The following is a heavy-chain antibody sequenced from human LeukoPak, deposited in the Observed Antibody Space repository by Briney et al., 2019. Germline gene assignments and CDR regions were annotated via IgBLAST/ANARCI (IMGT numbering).Heavy chain of an antibody. V-gene: IGHV4-39*07. CDR3: ASLNNDYLFDFEN. J-gene: IGHJ4*02. Sequence: SETLSLTCTVSGGSISSTYYYWGWIRQPPGKGLEWIGSIYFSGNTYYNPSLKSRVTISVDTSENHFSLRLSSVTAADTGVYYCASLNNDYLFDFENWGQGTLVTVSS. CDR1: GGSISSTYYY. CDR2: IYFSGNT. D-gene: IGHD4-11*01.